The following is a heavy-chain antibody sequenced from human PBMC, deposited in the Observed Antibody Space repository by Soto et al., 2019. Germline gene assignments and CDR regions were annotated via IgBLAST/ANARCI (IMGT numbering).Heavy chain of an antibody. J-gene: IGHJ4*02. CDR2: IYPGDSDT. CDR1: GYSFTNYW. D-gene: IGHD2-15*01. CDR3: AKTGGASLYGIVY. V-gene: IGHV5-51*01. Sequence: GESLKISCKGSGYSFTNYWIGWVRQMSGKGLEWMGIIYPGDSDTRYSPSFQGQVTISVDKSISTAYLQGSSLKASDTAMYYCAKTGGASLYGIVYWGQGTQVTVSS.